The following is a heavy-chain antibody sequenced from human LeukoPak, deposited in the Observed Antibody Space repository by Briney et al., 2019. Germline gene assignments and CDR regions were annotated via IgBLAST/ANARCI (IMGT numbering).Heavy chain of an antibody. CDR2: ISGSGGST. D-gene: IGHD3-3*01. CDR3: AKDWQIYHYDFWSGPNYYGMDV. CDR1: GFTFSSYA. J-gene: IGHJ6*02. Sequence: GASLRLSCAASGFTFSSYAMSWVRQAPGKGLEWVSAISGSGGSTYYADSVKGRFTISRDNSKNTLYLQMNSLRAEDTAVYYCAKDWQIYHYDFWSGPNYYGMDVWGQGTTVTVSS. V-gene: IGHV3-23*01.